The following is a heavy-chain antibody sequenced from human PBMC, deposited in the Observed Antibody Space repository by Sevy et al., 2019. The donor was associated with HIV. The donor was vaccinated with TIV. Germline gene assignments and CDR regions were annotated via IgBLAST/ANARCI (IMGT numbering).Heavy chain of an antibody. D-gene: IGHD6-19*01. J-gene: IGHJ6*02. CDR3: AKASGLYYYYYGMDV. Sequence: GGSLRLSCAASGFTFDDYAMHWVRQAPGKGLEWASGISWNSGSIGYADSVKCRFTISRDNAKNSLYLQMNSLRAEDTALYYCAKASGLYYYYYGMDVWGQGTTVTVSS. V-gene: IGHV3-9*01. CDR2: ISWNSGSI. CDR1: GFTFDDYA.